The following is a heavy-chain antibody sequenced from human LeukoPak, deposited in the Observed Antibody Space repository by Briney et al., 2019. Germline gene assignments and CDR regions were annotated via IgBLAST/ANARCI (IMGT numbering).Heavy chain of an antibody. J-gene: IGHJ3*02. CDR1: GFTFSDYY. Sequence: GGSLRLSCAASGFTFSDYYMSWVRQAPGKGLEWVSYISSSSSYINYADSVKGRFTISRDNAKNSLYLQMNSLRAEDTAVYYCASGGRSIFGIEATVTTRGAFDIWGQGTMVTVSS. D-gene: IGHD4-17*01. CDR3: ASGGRSIFGIEATVTTRGAFDI. V-gene: IGHV3-11*06. CDR2: ISSSSSYI.